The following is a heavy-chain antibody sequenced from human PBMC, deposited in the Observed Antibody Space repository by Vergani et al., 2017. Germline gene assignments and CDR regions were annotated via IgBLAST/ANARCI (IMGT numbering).Heavy chain of an antibody. CDR2: IYYSGST. CDR1: GGSISRGGYY. V-gene: IGHV4-31*03. CDR3: ANHHRYYDSSGDAFDI. Sequence: QVQLQESGPGLVKPSQTLSLTCTVSGGSISRGGYYWSWIRQHPGKGLEWIGYIYYSGSTYYNPSLKSRVTISVDTSKNQFSLKLSSVTAADTAVYYCANHHRYYDSSGDAFDIWGQGTMVTVSS. D-gene: IGHD3-22*01. J-gene: IGHJ3*02.